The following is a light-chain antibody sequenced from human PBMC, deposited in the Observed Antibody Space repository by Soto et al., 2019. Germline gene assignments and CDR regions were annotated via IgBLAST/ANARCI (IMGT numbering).Light chain of an antibody. V-gene: IGLV1-44*01. J-gene: IGLJ2*01. CDR1: SSNIGANP. Sequence: QSVLTQPPSASGTPGQRVTISCSGSSSNIGANPINWYQQLSGTSPKLLIYNNDQRPSGVPDRFSASKSGTSASLAISGRQSEDEADYYCEAWDDSLYGAVLGGGTKLTVL. CDR2: NND. CDR3: EAWDDSLYGAV.